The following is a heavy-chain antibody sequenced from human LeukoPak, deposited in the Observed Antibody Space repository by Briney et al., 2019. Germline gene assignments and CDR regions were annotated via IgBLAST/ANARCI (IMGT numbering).Heavy chain of an antibody. CDR1: GFTFEDYT. Sequence: PGGSLRLSCAASGFTFEDYTMHWVRQTPEKGLEWVSLINWDGSSTYYADSVKGRFAISRDNSKNSLYLQMNSLGTEDTALYYCAQGSSSWPSLFDYWGQGTLVTVSS. CDR3: AQGSSSWPSLFDY. V-gene: IGHV3-43*01. CDR2: INWDGSST. J-gene: IGHJ4*02. D-gene: IGHD6-13*01.